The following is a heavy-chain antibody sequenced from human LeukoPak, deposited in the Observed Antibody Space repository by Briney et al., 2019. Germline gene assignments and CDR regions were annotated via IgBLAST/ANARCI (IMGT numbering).Heavy chain of an antibody. CDR1: GGSISSYY. CDR3: ARVYGSGRIPNYFDY. CDR2: IYYSGST. Sequence: PSETLSLTCTVSGGSISSYYWSWIRQPPGKGLEWIGYIYYSGSTNYNPSLKSRVTISVDTSKNQFSLKLSSVTAADTAVYYCARVYGSGRIPNYFDYWGQGTLVTVSS. V-gene: IGHV4-59*08. J-gene: IGHJ4*02. D-gene: IGHD3-10*01.